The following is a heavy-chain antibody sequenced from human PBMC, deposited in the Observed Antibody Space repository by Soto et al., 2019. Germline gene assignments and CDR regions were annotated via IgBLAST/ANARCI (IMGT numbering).Heavy chain of an antibody. J-gene: IGHJ4*02. Sequence: SETLSLTCSVSGGSISGSYWSWIRQSPGKGLAWLGDVYDTGSSNYRPWVMSRASIPGHMSKNPSSLSLTSVPAADPDVYFCARSVTVPGAHIDYGGQGTQVTVYS. CDR1: GGSISGSY. V-gene: IGHV4-59*01. D-gene: IGHD2-2*01. CDR3: ARSVTVPGAHIDY. CDR2: VYDTGSS.